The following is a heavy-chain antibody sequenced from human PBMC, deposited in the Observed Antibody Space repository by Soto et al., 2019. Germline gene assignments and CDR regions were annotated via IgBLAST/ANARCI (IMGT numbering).Heavy chain of an antibody. CDR1: GGTFSSYA. D-gene: IGHD6-6*01. V-gene: IGHV1-69*13. CDR2: IIPIFGTA. J-gene: IGHJ4*02. CDR3: ASPGSSSESLMVGYFDY. Sequence: GASVKVSCKASGGTFSSYAISWVRQAPGQGLEWMGGIIPIFGTANYAQKFQGRVTITADESTSTAYMELSSLRSEDTAVYYCASPGSSSESLMVGYFDYWGQGTLVTVSS.